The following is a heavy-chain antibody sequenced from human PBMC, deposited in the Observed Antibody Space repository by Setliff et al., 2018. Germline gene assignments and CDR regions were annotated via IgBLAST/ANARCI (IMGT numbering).Heavy chain of an antibody. Sequence: GGSLRLSCAASGFTFTSYAMNWVRQAPGKGLEWVSAISGSGGSTDYADSVKGRFTISRDNSKNTLYLQMNGLRAEDTAIYYCAGDPPGPHLVYTYWGQGAPVTVSS. CDR3: AGDPPGPHLVYTY. CDR2: ISGSGGST. J-gene: IGHJ4*02. CDR1: GFTFTSYA. D-gene: IGHD3-16*01. V-gene: IGHV3-23*01.